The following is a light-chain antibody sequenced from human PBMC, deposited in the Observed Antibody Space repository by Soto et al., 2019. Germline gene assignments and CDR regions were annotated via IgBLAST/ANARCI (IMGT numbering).Light chain of an antibody. J-gene: IGLJ2*01. CDR3: SSYTTSSAPHVV. CDR2: DVS. Sequence: QSALTQPASVSGSPGQSLTISCTGTSSDVGGHNYVSWYQQHPGKAPKLMIYDVSNRPSGISNRFSGSKSGNTASLTISGLQAEDEADYYCSSYTTSSAPHVVFGGGTKLTVL. CDR1: SSDVGGHNY. V-gene: IGLV2-14*03.